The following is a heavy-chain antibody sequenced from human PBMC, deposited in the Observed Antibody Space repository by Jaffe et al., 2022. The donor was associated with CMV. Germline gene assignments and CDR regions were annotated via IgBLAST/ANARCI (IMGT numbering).Heavy chain of an antibody. V-gene: IGHV4-34*01. CDR2: INHSGST. Sequence: QVQLQQWGAGLLKPSETLSLTCAVYGGSFSGYYWSWIRQPPGKGLEWIGEINHSGSTNYNPSLKSRVTISVDTSKNQFSLKLSSVTAADTAVYYCARGVVVAGGFDYWGQGTLVTVSS. CDR1: GGSFSGYY. J-gene: IGHJ4*02. CDR3: ARGVVVAGGFDY. D-gene: IGHD2-15*01.